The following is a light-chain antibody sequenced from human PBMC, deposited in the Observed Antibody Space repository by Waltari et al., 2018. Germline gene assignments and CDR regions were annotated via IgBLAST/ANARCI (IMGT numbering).Light chain of an antibody. J-gene: IGKJ1*01. CDR3: QHYNNWPPWT. CDR1: QSVSTN. CDR2: GAF. V-gene: IGKV3-15*01. Sequence: EVLMTQSPATLSVSPGERATLSCRASQSVSTNLAWYQQKPGQAPRLLIYGAFIRATGIPARFSGSGSGTGFTLTISSLQSEDFAVYYCQHYNNWPPWTFGQGTKVEIK.